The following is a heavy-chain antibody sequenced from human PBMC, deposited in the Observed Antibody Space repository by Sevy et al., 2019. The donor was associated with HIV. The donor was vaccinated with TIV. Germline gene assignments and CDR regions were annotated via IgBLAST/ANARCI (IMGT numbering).Heavy chain of an antibody. CDR3: ARVEYCSGGSCYDAFDI. CDR1: GFTFSSYW. CDR2: IKQDGSEK. J-gene: IGHJ3*02. Sequence: GGSLRLSCAASGFTFSSYWMSWVRQAPGKGLEWVANIKQDGSEKYYVDSVKGRFTISRDNAKNSWYLQMNSLRAEDTAVYYCARVEYCSGGSCYDAFDIWGQGTMVTVSS. V-gene: IGHV3-7*01. D-gene: IGHD2-15*01.